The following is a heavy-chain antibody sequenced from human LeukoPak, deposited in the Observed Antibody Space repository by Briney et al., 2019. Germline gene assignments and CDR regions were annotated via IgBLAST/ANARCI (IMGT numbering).Heavy chain of an antibody. V-gene: IGHV3-23*01. CDR2: ISGSGGST. Sequence: GGSLILSCAASGFTFSSYALSWVRQAPGKGLEWVSAISGSGGSTYYADSVKGRFTISRDNSKYTLYLQMNSLRAEDTAVYYCAKARLRYFDWLLCSWGQGTLVTVSS. D-gene: IGHD3-9*01. CDR3: AKARLRYFDWLLCS. CDR1: GFTFSSYA. J-gene: IGHJ5*02.